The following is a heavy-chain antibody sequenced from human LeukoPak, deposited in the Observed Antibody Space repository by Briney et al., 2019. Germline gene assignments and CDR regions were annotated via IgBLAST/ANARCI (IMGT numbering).Heavy chain of an antibody. V-gene: IGHV3-30*04. CDR3: ARDRIHCSGGSCYSGLFDP. D-gene: IGHD2-15*01. CDR1: GFTFSSYA. Sequence: GGSLRLSCAASGFTFSSYAMHWVRQAPGKGLEWVAVISYDGSNKYYADSVKGRFTISRDNSKNTLYLQMNSLRAEDTAVYYCARDRIHCSGGSCYSGLFDPWGQGTLVTVSS. CDR2: ISYDGSNK. J-gene: IGHJ5*02.